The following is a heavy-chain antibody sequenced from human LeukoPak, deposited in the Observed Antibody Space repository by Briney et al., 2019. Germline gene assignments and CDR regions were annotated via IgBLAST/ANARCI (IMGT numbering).Heavy chain of an antibody. Sequence: GASVKVSCKASGYTFTGYYIHWVRQAPGQGLEWMGWINPNSGGTNYAQKFQGRVTMTRDTSISTAYMELSRLRSDDTAVYYCARDRDCSSTSCYSWFDPWGQGTLVTVPS. CDR2: INPNSGGT. V-gene: IGHV1-2*02. D-gene: IGHD2-2*02. J-gene: IGHJ5*02. CDR1: GYTFTGYY. CDR3: ARDRDCSSTSCYSWFDP.